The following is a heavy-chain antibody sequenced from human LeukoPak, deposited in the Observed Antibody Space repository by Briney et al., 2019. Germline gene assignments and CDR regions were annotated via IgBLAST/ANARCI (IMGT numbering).Heavy chain of an antibody. V-gene: IGHV1-8*01. CDR3: ARGRAAGD. CDR2: VSPDSGDT. J-gene: IGHJ4*02. CDR1: GYTFTNND. D-gene: IGHD6-19*01. Sequence: ASVKVSCKASGYTFTNNDINWVRQTTGQGIEWMGWVSPDSGDTGYAPNFRGRVTMTTDTSINTAYMELTSLTSEDTAIYYCARGRAAGDWGQGTLVTVSS.